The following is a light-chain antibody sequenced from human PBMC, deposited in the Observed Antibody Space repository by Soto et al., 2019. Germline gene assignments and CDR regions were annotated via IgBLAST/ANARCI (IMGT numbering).Light chain of an antibody. CDR2: DVS. J-gene: IGLJ1*01. CDR3: NSYGSGSTLV. CDR1: ASDIGGYNY. Sequence: QSVLTQPASVSGSPGQSITISCTGTASDIGGYNYVSWYQHHPGKAPKLIIHDVSNRPSGVSNRFSGSKSGNTASLTISGLQAEDEADYYCNSYGSGSTLVFGTGTKLTVL. V-gene: IGLV2-14*03.